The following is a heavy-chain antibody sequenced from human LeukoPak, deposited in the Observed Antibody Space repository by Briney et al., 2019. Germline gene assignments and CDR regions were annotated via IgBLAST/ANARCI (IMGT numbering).Heavy chain of an antibody. CDR2: INPNSGGT. V-gene: IGHV1-2*02. CDR3: ARDGVGYYDSSGYHYFQH. CDR1: GYTFTGYY. D-gene: IGHD3-22*01. J-gene: IGHJ1*01. Sequence: ASVKVSCKASGYTFTGYYMHWVRQAPGQGLEWMGWINPNSGGTNYAQKFRGRVTMTRDTSISTAYMELSRLRSDDTAVYYCARDGVGYYDSSGYHYFQHWGQGTLVTVSS.